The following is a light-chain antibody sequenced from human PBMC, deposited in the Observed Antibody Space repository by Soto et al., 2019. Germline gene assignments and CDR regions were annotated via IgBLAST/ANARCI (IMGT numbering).Light chain of an antibody. CDR3: QQDGRSPPSWT. Sequence: ETVLTQSPGTLSLSPGERATLFCRASQSVSNNYLAWYQQKPGQTPRLLIYDASTRATGIPDRFSGSGSGTAFTPTIRRLAPEDFAVYYCQQDGRSPPSWTFGQGTKVEIK. J-gene: IGKJ1*01. CDR1: QSVSNNY. CDR2: DAS. V-gene: IGKV3-20*01.